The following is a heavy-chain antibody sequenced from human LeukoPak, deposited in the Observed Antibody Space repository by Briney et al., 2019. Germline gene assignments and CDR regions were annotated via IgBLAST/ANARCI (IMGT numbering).Heavy chain of an antibody. V-gene: IGHV3-30*18. Sequence: GGSLRLSCAASGFTFSSYWMHWVRQAPGKGLKSVAVISDDGSNTYYADSVKGRFTISRDNSKNMLYLQMNSLRAEDTAVYYCAKPYYYGSRSYMDYWGQGTLVTVSS. CDR2: ISDDGSNT. J-gene: IGHJ4*02. D-gene: IGHD3-10*01. CDR1: GFTFSSYW. CDR3: AKPYYYGSRSYMDY.